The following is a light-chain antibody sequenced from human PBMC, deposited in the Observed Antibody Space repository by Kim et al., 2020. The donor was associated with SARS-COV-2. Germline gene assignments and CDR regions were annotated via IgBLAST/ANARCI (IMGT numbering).Light chain of an antibody. V-gene: IGLV1-44*01. CDR1: SSNIGSNT. CDR3: QSYDSSLSVV. CDR2: SNN. J-gene: IGLJ2*01. Sequence: PGQRVTISCSGSSSNIGSNTVNWYQQLPGTAPKLLIYSNNQRPSGVPDRFSGSKSGTSASLAISGLQAEDEADYYCQSYDSSLSVVFGGGTQLTVL.